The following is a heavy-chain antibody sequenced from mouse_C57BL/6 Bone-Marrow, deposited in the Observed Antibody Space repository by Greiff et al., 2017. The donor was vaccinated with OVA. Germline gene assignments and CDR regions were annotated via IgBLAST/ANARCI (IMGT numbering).Heavy chain of an antibody. CDR2: ISSGGDYI. CDR3: TRVGDVMVY. CDR1: GFTFSSYA. J-gene: IGHJ4*01. V-gene: IGHV5-9-1*02. Sequence: EVKVEESGEGLVKPGGSLKLSCAASGFTFSSYAMSWVRQTPEKRLEWVAYISSGGDYIYYADTVKGRFTLSRDNARNPLYLQMSSLKSEDTAMYYCTRVGDVMVYWGQGTSVTVSS.